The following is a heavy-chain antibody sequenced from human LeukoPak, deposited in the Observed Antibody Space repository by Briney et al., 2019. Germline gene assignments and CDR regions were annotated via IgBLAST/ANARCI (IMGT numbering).Heavy chain of an antibody. V-gene: IGHV3-30-3*01. D-gene: IGHD5-18*01. CDR3: ARDHPPASGYSYGYNP. J-gene: IGHJ5*02. CDR2: ISYDGSNK. Sequence: GGSLRLSCAASGFTFSSYAMHWVRQAPGKGLEWVAVISYDGSNKYYADSVKGRFTISRDNSKNTLYLQMNSLRAEDTAVYYCARDHPPASGYSYGYNPWGQGTLVTVSS. CDR1: GFTFSSYA.